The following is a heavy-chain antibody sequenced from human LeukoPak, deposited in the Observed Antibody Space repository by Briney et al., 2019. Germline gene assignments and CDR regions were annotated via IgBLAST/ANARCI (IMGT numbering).Heavy chain of an antibody. Sequence: GGSLRLSCAASGFTVSSNYMSWVRQAPGKGLEWVSVIYSGGSTYYADSVKGRLTISRDNSKNTLYLQMNSLRAEDTAVYYCARGSWSFYYFDYWGQGTLVTVSS. D-gene: IGHD3-16*02. CDR2: IYSGGST. CDR3: ARGSWSFYYFDY. J-gene: IGHJ4*02. CDR1: GFTVSSNY. V-gene: IGHV3-66*01.